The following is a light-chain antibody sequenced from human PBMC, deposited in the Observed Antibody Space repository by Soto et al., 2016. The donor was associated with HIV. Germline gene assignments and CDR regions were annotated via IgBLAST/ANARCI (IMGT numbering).Light chain of an antibody. J-gene: IGKJ3*01. Sequence: SDASNLETGVPLRFSATGSGTDFTLTISGLHPEDIATYYCQQYASPFFTFGPGTILDLK. CDR2: DAS. CDR3: QQYASPFFT. V-gene: IGKV1-33*01.